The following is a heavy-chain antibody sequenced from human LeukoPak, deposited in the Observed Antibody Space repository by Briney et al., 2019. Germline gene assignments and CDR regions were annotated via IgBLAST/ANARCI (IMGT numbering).Heavy chain of an antibody. CDR3: RYYDSSGYYQGDAFDI. J-gene: IGHJ3*02. CDR1: GGSISSSSYY. CDR2: IYHSGST. V-gene: IGHV4-39*03. Sequence: SETLSLTCTVSGGSISSSSYYWGWIRQPPGKGLEWIGSIYHSGSTYYNPSLKSRVTISVDTSKNQFSLKLSSVAAADTAVYYCRYYDSSGYYQGDAFDIWGQGTMVTVSS. D-gene: IGHD3-22*01.